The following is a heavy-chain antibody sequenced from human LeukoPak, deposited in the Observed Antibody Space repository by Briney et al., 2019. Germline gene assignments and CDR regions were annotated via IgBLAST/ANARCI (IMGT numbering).Heavy chain of an antibody. J-gene: IGHJ4*02. CDR3: ARDRGVSTVY. CDR2: ISSSGRTI. Sequence: GGPLRLSCAASGFTFSSYEMNWVRQAPGKGLEWVSYISSSGRTIYYADSVKGRFTISRDNAKNSLYLQMNSLRGEDTAVYYCARDRGVSTVYWGQGTLVTVSS. CDR1: GFTFSSYE. V-gene: IGHV3-48*03. D-gene: IGHD4-11*01.